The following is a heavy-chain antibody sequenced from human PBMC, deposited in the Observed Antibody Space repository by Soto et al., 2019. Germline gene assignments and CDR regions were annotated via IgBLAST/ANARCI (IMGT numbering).Heavy chain of an antibody. V-gene: IGHV1-46*01. Sequence: QVQLVQSGAEVKKPGASVKVFCKASGYTFTSYYMHWVRQAPGQGLEWMGIINPSGGSTSYAQKFKGRVTMPRDTSTSTLYMELSSLRSEETAVYYCARDAIPAAAMRGFAPWGQGTLVTVSS. D-gene: IGHD6-13*01. CDR3: ARDAIPAAAMRGFAP. CDR2: INPSGGST. CDR1: GYTFTSYY. J-gene: IGHJ5*02.